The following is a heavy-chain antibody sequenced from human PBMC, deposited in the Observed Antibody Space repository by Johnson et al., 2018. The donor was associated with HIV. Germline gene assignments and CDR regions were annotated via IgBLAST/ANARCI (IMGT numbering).Heavy chain of an antibody. CDR1: GFTFSSYA. D-gene: IGHD1-26*01. V-gene: IGHV3-33*08. J-gene: IGHJ3*01. Sequence: QVQLVESGGGVVQPGRSLRLSCAASGFTFSSYAMHWVRQAPGKGLEWVAFIRSNGRYQYYADSVTGRFTISRDNAKNTVYLQMISLRAEDMAVYYCARSRWADDAFDGWGQGTMVTVSS. CDR2: IRSNGRYQ. CDR3: ARSRWADDAFDG.